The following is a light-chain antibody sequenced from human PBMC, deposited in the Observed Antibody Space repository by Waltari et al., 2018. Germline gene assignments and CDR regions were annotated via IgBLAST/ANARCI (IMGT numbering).Light chain of an antibody. V-gene: IGLV3-19*01. Sequence: SSELTQDPAVSVALGQTVRITCQGDSLTTYAANWYQQSPGQAPILVIFSVDDRPSGIPDRFSGSSSGDTASLTITGAQAEDEADYYCNSRDPTTNAVVFGGGTRLTVL. CDR2: SVD. J-gene: IGLJ2*01. CDR3: NSRDPTTNAVV. CDR1: SLTTYA.